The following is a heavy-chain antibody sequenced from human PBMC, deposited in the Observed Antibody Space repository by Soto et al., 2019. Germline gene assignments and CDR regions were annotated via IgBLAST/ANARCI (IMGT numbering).Heavy chain of an antibody. CDR2: INAANGDT. CDR3: VRRHVSATGIDWFDP. Sequence: ASVKVSCKASGYTFTSYGIHWVRQAPGQRLEWMGWINAANGDTKYSPKFQGRVTITRDTSASAAYMELSSLRSEDTAVYYCVRRHVSATGIDWFDPWGQGTLVTVSS. CDR1: GYTFTSYG. D-gene: IGHD6-13*01. J-gene: IGHJ5*02. V-gene: IGHV1-3*01.